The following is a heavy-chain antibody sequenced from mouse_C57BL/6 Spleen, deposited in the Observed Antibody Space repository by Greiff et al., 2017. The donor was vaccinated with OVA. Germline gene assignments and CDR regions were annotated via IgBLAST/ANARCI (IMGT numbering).Heavy chain of an antibody. V-gene: IGHV5-17*01. CDR2: ISSGSSTI. Sequence: EVMLVESGGGLVKPGGSLKLSCAASGFTFSDYGMRWVRQAPEKGLEWVAYISSGSSTIYYADTVKGRFTISRDNAKNTLFLQMTSLRSEDTAMYYCARRDYYYYAMDYWGQGTSVTVSS. J-gene: IGHJ4*01. CDR1: GFTFSDYG. D-gene: IGHD1-1*01. CDR3: ARRDYYYYAMDY.